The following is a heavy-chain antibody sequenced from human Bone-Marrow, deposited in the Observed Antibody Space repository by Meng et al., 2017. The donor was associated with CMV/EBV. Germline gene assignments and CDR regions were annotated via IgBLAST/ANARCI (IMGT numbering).Heavy chain of an antibody. V-gene: IGHV3-15*07. CDR3: TTDRGYCSGGSCYPPFDY. J-gene: IGHJ4*02. CDR1: FSNAW. D-gene: IGHD2-15*01. CDR2: IKSKTDGEII. Sequence: FSNAWMNWVRQAPGKGLEWVGRIKSKTDGEIIDYAAPVKGRFTISRDDSKNTLYLQMNSLRTEDTAVYYCTTDRGYCSGGSCYPPFDYWGQGTLVTVSS.